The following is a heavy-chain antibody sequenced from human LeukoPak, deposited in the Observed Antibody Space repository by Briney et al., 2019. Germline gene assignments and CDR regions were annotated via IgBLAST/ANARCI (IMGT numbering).Heavy chain of an antibody. Sequence: SETLSLTCTVSGGSISSSSYYWGWIRRPPGKGLEWIGGIYYSGSTYYNPSPKSRVTISEDTSKNQFPLKLSSVTAADTAVYYCARTMYYDFWSGYYTYLDYWGQGTLVTVSS. CDR2: IYYSGST. D-gene: IGHD3-3*01. CDR3: ARTMYYDFWSGYYTYLDY. CDR1: GGSISSSSYY. J-gene: IGHJ4*02. V-gene: IGHV4-39*01.